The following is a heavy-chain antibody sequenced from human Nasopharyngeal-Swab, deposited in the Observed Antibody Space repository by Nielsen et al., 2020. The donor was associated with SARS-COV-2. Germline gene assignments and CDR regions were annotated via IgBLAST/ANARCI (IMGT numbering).Heavy chain of an antibody. CDR3: AKDDRRSQWLVDYYYGMDV. D-gene: IGHD6-19*01. CDR1: GFTFSSYA. Sequence: LSLTCAASGFTFSSYAMGWVRQAPGKGLEWVSAISGSGGSTYYADSVKGRFTISRDNSKNTLYLQMNSLRAEDTAVYYCAKDDRRSQWLVDYYYGMDVWGQGTTVTVSS. J-gene: IGHJ6*02. CDR2: ISGSGGST. V-gene: IGHV3-23*01.